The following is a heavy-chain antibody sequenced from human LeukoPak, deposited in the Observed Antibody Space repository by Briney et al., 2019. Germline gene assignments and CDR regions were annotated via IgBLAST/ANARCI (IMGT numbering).Heavy chain of an antibody. CDR1: GDSISIGGYY. Sequence: SETLSLTCTVSGDSISIGGYYWSWIRQPPGKGLEWIGYIYHSGSTYYNPSLKSRVTISVDRSKNQFSLKVSSVTAADTAVYYCARGGYYYPFDNWGQGTLVTVSS. CDR3: ARGGYYYPFDN. J-gene: IGHJ4*02. CDR2: IYHSGST. D-gene: IGHD3-22*01. V-gene: IGHV4-30-2*01.